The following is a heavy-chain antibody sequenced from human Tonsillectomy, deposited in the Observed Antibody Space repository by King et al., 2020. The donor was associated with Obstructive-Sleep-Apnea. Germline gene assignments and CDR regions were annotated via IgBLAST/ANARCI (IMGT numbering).Heavy chain of an antibody. CDR2: ISFSGRTI. Sequence: VQLVESGGGLVQPGGSLRLSCEASGFTFPTYSMNWVRQAPGRGLEWVSYISFSGRTISYADSVNGRFTVSRDNAKNSLHLQMNSLKTEDTAVYFCARDFEAGGNWGQGTLVTVSS. V-gene: IGHV3-48*04. D-gene: IGHD3-16*01. J-gene: IGHJ4*02. CDR3: ARDFEAGGN. CDR1: GFTFPTYS.